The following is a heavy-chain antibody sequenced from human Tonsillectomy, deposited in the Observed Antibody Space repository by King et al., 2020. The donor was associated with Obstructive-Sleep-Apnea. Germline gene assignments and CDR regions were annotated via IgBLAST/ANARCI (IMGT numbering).Heavy chain of an antibody. J-gene: IGHJ4*02. CDR2: IKVDGREK. Sequence: VQLVESGGGLVQPGGSLRLSCAASGFTFSSYWMSWVRQAPGKGLEWGANIKVDGREKYYVDSVKGRFTISRDNAKNSLYLQMNSLRAEDTALYYCSRDRGRGDDYWGQGTLVTVSS. CDR3: SRDRGRGDDY. V-gene: IGHV3-7*03. CDR1: GFTFSSYW. D-gene: IGHD3-10*01.